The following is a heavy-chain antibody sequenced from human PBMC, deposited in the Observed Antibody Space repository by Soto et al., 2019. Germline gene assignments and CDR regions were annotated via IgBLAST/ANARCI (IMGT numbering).Heavy chain of an antibody. V-gene: IGHV3-30-3*01. CDR1: GFTFSSYA. CDR2: ISYDGSNK. D-gene: IGHD6-13*01. Sequence: GGSLRLSCAASGFTFSSYAMHWVRQAPGKGLEWVAVISYDGSNKYYADSVKGRFTISRDNSKNTLYLQMNSLRAEDTAVYYCARGIAAAYYGMDVWGQGTTVTVSS. CDR3: ARGIAAAYYGMDV. J-gene: IGHJ6*02.